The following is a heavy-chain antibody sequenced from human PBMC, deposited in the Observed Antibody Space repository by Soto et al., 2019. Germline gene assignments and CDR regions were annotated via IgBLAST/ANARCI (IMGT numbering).Heavy chain of an antibody. Sequence: PSETLSLTCTVSGGSISSGVYYWSWIRQHPGKGLEWIGYIYYSGSTYYNPSLKSRVTISVDTSKNQFSLKLSSVTAADTAVYYCARDAARDYYYYGMDVWGQGTTVTVSS. CDR1: GGSISSGVYY. CDR3: ARDAARDYYYYGMDV. D-gene: IGHD6-6*01. CDR2: IYYSGST. J-gene: IGHJ6*02. V-gene: IGHV4-31*03.